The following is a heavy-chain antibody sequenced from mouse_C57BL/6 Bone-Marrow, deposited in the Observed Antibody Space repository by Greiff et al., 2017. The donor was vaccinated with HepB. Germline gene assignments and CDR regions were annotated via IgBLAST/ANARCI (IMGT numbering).Heavy chain of an antibody. CDR3: TRRGYDDAMDY. V-gene: IGHV6-6*01. J-gene: IGHJ4*01. CDR1: GFTFSDAW. Sequence: EVKVEESGGGLVQPGGYMKLSCAASGFTFSDAWMDWVRQSPEKGLEWVAEIRNKANNHATYYAESVKGMFTISRDDSKSSVYLQMNSLRAEDTGIDYCTRRGYDDAMDYWGQGTSVTGSS. D-gene: IGHD2-2*01. CDR2: IRNKANNHAT.